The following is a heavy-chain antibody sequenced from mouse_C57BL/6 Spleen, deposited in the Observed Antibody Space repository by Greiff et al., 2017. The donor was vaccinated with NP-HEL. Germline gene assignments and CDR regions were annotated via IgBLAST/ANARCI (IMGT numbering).Heavy chain of an antibody. D-gene: IGHD1-1*01. CDR1: GYAFTNYL. V-gene: IGHV1-54*01. CDR2: INPGSGGT. J-gene: IGHJ2*01. Sequence: VKLMESGAELVRPGTSVKVSCKASGYAFTNYLIEWVKQRPGQGLEWIGVINPGSGGTNYNEKFKGKATLTADKPSSPAYMQLSSVTSEDSAVYFCARGGVYYGSSYDYWGQGTTLTVSS. CDR3: ARGGVYYGSSYDY.